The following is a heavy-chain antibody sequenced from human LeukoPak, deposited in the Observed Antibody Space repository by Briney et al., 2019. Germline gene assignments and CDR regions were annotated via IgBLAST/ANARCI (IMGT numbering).Heavy chain of an antibody. CDR3: ARDPYSGGYGDYYYYYMDL. Sequence: PGGSLRLSCAASGFTFSSYEMNWVRQAPGKGLEWVSYVSSSSSTIYYADSVKGRFTISRGNAKNSLYLQMNSLRAEDTAVYYCARDPYSGGYGDYYYYYMDLWGQGTTVTISS. J-gene: IGHJ6*03. CDR1: GFTFSSYE. CDR2: VSSSSSTI. V-gene: IGHV3-48*03. D-gene: IGHD1-26*01.